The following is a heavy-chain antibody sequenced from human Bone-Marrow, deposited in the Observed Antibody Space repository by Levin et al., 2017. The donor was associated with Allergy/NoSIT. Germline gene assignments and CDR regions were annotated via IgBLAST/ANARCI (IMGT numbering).Heavy chain of an antibody. V-gene: IGHV1-24*01. Sequence: ASVKVSCKVSGDTLTELSMHWVRQTPEKGLEWMGTSDAEDGETIYAQTLQGRVTMTEDTSTDTAYMELSSLTSEDSAVYYCATGGAVDIEGFDIWDQGTKVTVSS. D-gene: IGHD4-23*01. J-gene: IGHJ3*02. CDR1: GDTLTELS. CDR2: SDAEDGET. CDR3: ATGGAVDIEGFDI.